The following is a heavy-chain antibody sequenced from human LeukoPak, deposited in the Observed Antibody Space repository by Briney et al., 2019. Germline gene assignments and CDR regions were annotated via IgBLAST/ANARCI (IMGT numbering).Heavy chain of an antibody. CDR2: ISHSGST. V-gene: IGHV4-4*02. Sequence: PSETLSLTCAVSGGSISSSKWWSWVRQPPAKGLEWIGEISHSGSTNYNPSLKSRVTISVDKSKNQFSLRLSFVTAADTAVYYCALGLGAGSSSDWFAPWGQGTLVTVSS. CDR1: GGSISSSKW. D-gene: IGHD3-10*01. J-gene: IGHJ5*02. CDR3: ALGLGAGSSSDWFAP.